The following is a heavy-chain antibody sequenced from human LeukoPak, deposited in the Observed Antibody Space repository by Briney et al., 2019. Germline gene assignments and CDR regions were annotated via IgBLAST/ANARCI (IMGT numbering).Heavy chain of an antibody. J-gene: IGHJ6*03. CDR3: AKRESVDTPMGLYYYYYMDV. D-gene: IGHD5-18*01. V-gene: IGHV3-23*01. Sequence: GGSLRLSCAASGFTFSSYGMNWVRQAPGKGLEWVSSISGSGGSTYYADSVKGWFTISRDNSKNTLYLQMHSLRAEDTAVYYCAKRESVDTPMGLYYYYYMDVWGKGTTVTISS. CDR2: ISGSGGST. CDR1: GFTFSSYG.